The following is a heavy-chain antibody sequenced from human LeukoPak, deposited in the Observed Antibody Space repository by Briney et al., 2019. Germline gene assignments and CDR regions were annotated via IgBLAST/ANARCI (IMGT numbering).Heavy chain of an antibody. J-gene: IGHJ4*02. CDR2: IYHSGST. D-gene: IGHD4-17*01. V-gene: IGHV4-38-2*02. CDR1: GYSISSGYY. Sequence: SETLSLTCTVSGYSISSGYYWGWIRQPPGKGLEWIGSIYHSGSTYYNPSLKSRVTISVDTSKNQFSLKLSSVTAADTAVYYCARASTDNFDYWGQGTLVTVSS. CDR3: ARASTDNFDY.